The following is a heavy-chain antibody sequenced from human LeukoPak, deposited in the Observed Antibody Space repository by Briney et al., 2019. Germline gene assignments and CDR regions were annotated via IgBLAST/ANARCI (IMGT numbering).Heavy chain of an antibody. J-gene: IGHJ4*02. CDR3: ARLDCSSTSCYTPIDY. V-gene: IGHV4-39*01. D-gene: IGHD2-2*02. CDR1: GGSISSSSYY. Sequence: PSETLSLTRTVSGGSISSSSYYWGWIRQPPGKGLEWIGSIYYSGSTYYNPSLKSRVTISVDTSKNQFSLKLSSVTAADTAVYYCARLDCSSTSCYTPIDYWGQGTLVTVSS. CDR2: IYYSGST.